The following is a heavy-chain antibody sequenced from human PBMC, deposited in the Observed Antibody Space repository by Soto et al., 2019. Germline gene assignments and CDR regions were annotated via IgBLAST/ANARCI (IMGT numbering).Heavy chain of an antibody. D-gene: IGHD1-26*01. CDR1: GFTFSSNG. V-gene: IGHV3-33*01. J-gene: IGHJ4*02. CDR3: ARFSGSNSAGSFDC. CDR2: IWYDGSNK. Sequence: QVQLVESGGGVVQPGRSLRLSCAASGFTFSSNGMHWVRQAPGKGLEWVAVIWYDGSNKYYVDSVKGRFTISRDNSKNPLYLQMNSLRAEDTAVYYCARFSGSNSAGSFDCWGQGTLVTVSS.